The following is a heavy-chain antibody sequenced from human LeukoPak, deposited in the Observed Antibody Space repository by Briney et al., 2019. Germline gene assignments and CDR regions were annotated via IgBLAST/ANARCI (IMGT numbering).Heavy chain of an antibody. Sequence: TGGSLRLSCAASGFTFGNAWMSWVRQAPGKGLEWVGGIKSKTDGGTTDYAAHVKGRFTISRDDSKNTLYLQMNSLKTEDTAVYYCTTDATNWFDPWGQGTLVTVSS. V-gene: IGHV3-15*01. CDR1: GFTFGNAW. J-gene: IGHJ5*02. CDR3: TTDATNWFDP. CDR2: IKSKTDGGTT.